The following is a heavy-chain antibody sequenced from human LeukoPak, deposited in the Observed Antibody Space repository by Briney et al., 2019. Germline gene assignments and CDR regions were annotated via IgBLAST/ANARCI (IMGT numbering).Heavy chain of an antibody. V-gene: IGHV3-23*01. D-gene: IGHD2-2*01. CDR2: ISGSDGST. Sequence: PGGSLRLSCAASGFTFSSYAMTWVRQAPDKGLEWVSAISGSDGSTYYADSVKGRFTISRDDSQNTLYLQMNSLSAEDTAVYYCAKVETSGGANCYALDYWGQGTLVTVS. CDR3: AKVETSGGANCYALDY. CDR1: GFTFSSYA. J-gene: IGHJ4*02.